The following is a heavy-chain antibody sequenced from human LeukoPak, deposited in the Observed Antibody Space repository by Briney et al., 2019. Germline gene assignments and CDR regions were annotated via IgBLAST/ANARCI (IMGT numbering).Heavy chain of an antibody. Sequence: GGSLRLSCAASGFTFSSYWMSWVRQAPGKGLEWVANIKQDGSEKYYVDSVKGRFTISRDNAKNSLYLQMNSLRAEDTAVYYCARGPRGYDILTGYYPLYFDYWGQGTLVTVSS. CDR1: GFTFSSYW. CDR2: IKQDGSEK. V-gene: IGHV3-7*03. D-gene: IGHD3-9*01. J-gene: IGHJ4*02. CDR3: ARGPRGYDILTGYYPLYFDY.